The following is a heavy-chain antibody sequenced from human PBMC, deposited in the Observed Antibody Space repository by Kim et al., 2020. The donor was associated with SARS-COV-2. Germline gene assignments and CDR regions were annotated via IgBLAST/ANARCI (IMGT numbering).Heavy chain of an antibody. CDR3: AKDRLATEGADY. D-gene: IGHD3-3*02. Sequence: GGSLRLSCAASGFTFSTYAMNWVRQAPGKGLEWVSTISGSGGSTYYAESVKGRFIISRDNSKNTLYLQMSGLRAEDTAIYYCAKDRLATEGADYWGQGTL. CDR1: GFTFSTYA. CDR2: ISGSGGST. V-gene: IGHV3-23*01. J-gene: IGHJ4*02.